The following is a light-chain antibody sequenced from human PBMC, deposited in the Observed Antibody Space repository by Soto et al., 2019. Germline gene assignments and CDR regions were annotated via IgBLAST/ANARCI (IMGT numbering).Light chain of an antibody. V-gene: IGKV3-15*01. J-gene: IGKJ2*01. CDR1: QSVSSN. CDR3: QQHNNWPPYT. CDR2: GAS. Sequence: EIVMTQSPATLSVSPGERTTFSCRASQSVSSNLAWYQQKPGQAPRLLIYGASTRATGIPARFSGSGSGTEFTLTLSSLQSEDFAVYYCQQHNNWPPYTFGQGTKQEIK.